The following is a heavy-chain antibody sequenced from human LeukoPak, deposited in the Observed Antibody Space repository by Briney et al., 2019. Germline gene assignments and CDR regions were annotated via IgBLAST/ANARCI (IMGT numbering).Heavy chain of an antibody. CDR1: EFTFSSYW. Sequence: GWSLRLSCAASEFTFSSYWMSWVRQAPGKGLESVANIKQDGSEKYYVDSVKGRFTISRDNAKNSLYLQMNSLRAEDTAVYYCARAWRYSSGWYDNWGQGTLVTVSS. CDR2: IKQDGSEK. CDR3: ARAWRYSSGWYDN. V-gene: IGHV3-7*05. D-gene: IGHD6-19*01. J-gene: IGHJ5*02.